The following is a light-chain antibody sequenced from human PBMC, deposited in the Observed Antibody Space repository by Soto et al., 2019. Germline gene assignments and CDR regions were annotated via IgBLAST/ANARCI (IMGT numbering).Light chain of an antibody. Sequence: ETVLTQSPATLSLSPGERATLSCRASQSVRSNLAWYQHRPGQAPRLLIYDASNRATGIPGRFSGSGSGTDFTLTISNLEPEDFAVYYCQHRDNWPWTFGQGAKVEIK. CDR2: DAS. CDR3: QHRDNWPWT. J-gene: IGKJ1*01. V-gene: IGKV3-11*01. CDR1: QSVRSN.